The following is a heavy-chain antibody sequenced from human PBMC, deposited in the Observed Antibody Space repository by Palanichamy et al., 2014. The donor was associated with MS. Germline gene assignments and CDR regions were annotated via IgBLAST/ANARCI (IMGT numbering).Heavy chain of an antibody. J-gene: IGHJ3*02. CDR1: GFTFSSYG. CDR3: AKVNYYDMGDAFDI. V-gene: IGHV3-30*02. CDR2: IQYDGSNK. D-gene: IGHD3-22*01. Sequence: QVQLVESGGGVVQPGGSLRLSCAASGFTFSSYGMHWVRQAPGKGLEWVAFIQYDGSNKLYADSVKGRFTISRDNSKNTLYLQMNSLRAEDTALYYCAKVNYYDMGDAFDIWGQGTMVTVS.